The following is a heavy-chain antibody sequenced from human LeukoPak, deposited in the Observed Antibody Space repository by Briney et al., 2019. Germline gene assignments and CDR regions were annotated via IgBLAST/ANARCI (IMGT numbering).Heavy chain of an antibody. CDR2: LYSNGII. V-gene: IGHV3-53*01. CDR1: GFSVSSTY. CDR3: ARGKLYSYETTSYYGPFDC. Sequence: GGSLRLSFAASGFSVSSTYLTWVRQAPGKELEWRSVLYSNGIISYADSVKGRFTISRDSSENAVYLQMDNLRPEDTALYFCARGKLYSYETTSYYGPFDCWGQGTLVTVSS. J-gene: IGHJ4*02. D-gene: IGHD3-22*01.